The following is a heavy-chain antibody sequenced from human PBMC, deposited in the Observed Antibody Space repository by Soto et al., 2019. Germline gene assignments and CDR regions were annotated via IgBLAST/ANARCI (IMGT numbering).Heavy chain of an antibody. V-gene: IGHV1-18*01. D-gene: IGHD5-18*01. J-gene: IGHJ6*02. CDR1: GYTFTSYV. Sequence: QVQLVQSGAEVKKPGASVKVSCKASGYTFTSYVISWVRQAPGQGLEWMGWISAYNGNTNHAQKLQGRVTMTTDTSTSTASMELRSLTSDDTAVYDCARVKYSPPSYCYYGMDVWGQGTTVTVSS. CDR3: ARVKYSPPSYCYYGMDV. CDR2: ISAYNGNT.